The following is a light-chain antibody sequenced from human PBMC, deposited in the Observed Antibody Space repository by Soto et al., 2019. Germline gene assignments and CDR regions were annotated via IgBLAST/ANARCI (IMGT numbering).Light chain of an antibody. CDR2: GAS. V-gene: IGKV3-20*01. CDR3: QQYDSSPLT. CDR1: QSVSSSF. Sequence: EIVLTQSPGTLSLSPGERATLSCRASQSVSSSFLAWYQQKPGQAPRLLIYGASSRSTGIPDRFCGSGSGTDFTLTSSRLEPEDFAVYYWQQYDSSPLTFGGGTKVEIK. J-gene: IGKJ4*01.